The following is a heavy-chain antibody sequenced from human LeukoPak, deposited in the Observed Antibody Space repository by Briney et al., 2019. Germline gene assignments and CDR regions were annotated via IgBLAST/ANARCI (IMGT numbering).Heavy chain of an antibody. CDR2: IYYSGST. V-gene: IGHV4-30-4*01. Sequence: PSETLSLTCTVSGGSISSGDYYWSWIRQPPGKGLEWIGYIYYSGSTYYNPSLKSRVTISVDTSKNQFSLKLSSVTAADTAVYYCARGFVVVPAADGSFDYWGQGTLVTVSS. CDR1: GGSISSGDYY. J-gene: IGHJ4*02. D-gene: IGHD2-2*01. CDR3: ARGFVVVPAADGSFDY.